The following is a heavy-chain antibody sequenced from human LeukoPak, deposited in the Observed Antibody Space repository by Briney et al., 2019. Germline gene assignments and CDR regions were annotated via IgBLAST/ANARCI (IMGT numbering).Heavy chain of an antibody. CDR3: ARDLLAVAALGLGAFDI. D-gene: IGHD6-19*01. CDR2: ISAYNGNT. Sequence: GASVKVSRKASGYTFTSYGISWVRQAPGQGLEWMGWISAYNGNTNYAQKLQGRVTMTTDTSTSTAYMELRSLRSDDTAVYYCARDLLAVAALGLGAFDIWGQGTMVTVSS. V-gene: IGHV1-18*01. CDR1: GYTFTSYG. J-gene: IGHJ3*02.